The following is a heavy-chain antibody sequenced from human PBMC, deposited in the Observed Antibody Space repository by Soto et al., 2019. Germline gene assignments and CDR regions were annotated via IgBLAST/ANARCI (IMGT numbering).Heavy chain of an antibody. CDR3: TTDSSGSYDFDY. D-gene: IGHD3-10*01. V-gene: IGHV3-11*05. CDR2: ISPGSRYP. Sequence: GGSLRLSCAGSGFTFGDSYMSWIRQAPGKGLEWLSYISPGSRYPAYADSVKGRFTISRDDSKNTLYLQMNSLKTEDTAVYYCTTDSSGSYDFDYWGQGTLVTVSS. J-gene: IGHJ4*02. CDR1: GFTFGDSY.